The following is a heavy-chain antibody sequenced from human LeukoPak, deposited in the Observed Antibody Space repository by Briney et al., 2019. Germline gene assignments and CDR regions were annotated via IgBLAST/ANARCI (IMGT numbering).Heavy chain of an antibody. J-gene: IGHJ6*03. CDR1: GYTFTSYG. D-gene: IGHD5-18*01. V-gene: IGHV1-69*13. CDR2: IIPIFGTA. CDR3: ARDAVDTAFSNYYYMDV. Sequence: SVKVSCKASGYTFTSYGISWVRQAPGQGLEWMGGIIPIFGTANYAQKFQGRVTITADESTSTAYMELSSLRSEDTAVYYCARDAVDTAFSNYYYMDVWGKGTTVTVSS.